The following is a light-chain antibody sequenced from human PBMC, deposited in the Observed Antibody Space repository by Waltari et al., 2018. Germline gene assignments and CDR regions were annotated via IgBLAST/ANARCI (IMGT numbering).Light chain of an antibody. V-gene: IGKV1-5*03. CDR1: QSVSRW. J-gene: IGKJ1*01. Sequence: DIQMTQSPASLSASVGDRVTITCRASQSVSRWLAWYQQKPGAAPNLLIYEASKLHSGVPSRFSGDGSGTEFTLTFSSLQPDDFATYFCQQYNTYRTFGQGTKVEI. CDR3: QQYNTYRT. CDR2: EAS.